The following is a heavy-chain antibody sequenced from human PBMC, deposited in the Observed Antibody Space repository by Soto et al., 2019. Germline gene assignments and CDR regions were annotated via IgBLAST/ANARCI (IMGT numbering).Heavy chain of an antibody. CDR2: ISGSGGST. CDR1: GFTFSSYA. Sequence: GSLRLSCAASGFTFSSYAMSWVRQAPGKGLEWVSAISGSGGSTYYADSVKGRFTISRDNSKNTLYLQMNSLRAEDTAVYYCAKTLSTQYYDILTGYYNKYFQHWGQGTLVTVSS. V-gene: IGHV3-23*01. CDR3: AKTLSTQYYDILTGYYNKYFQH. D-gene: IGHD3-9*01. J-gene: IGHJ1*01.